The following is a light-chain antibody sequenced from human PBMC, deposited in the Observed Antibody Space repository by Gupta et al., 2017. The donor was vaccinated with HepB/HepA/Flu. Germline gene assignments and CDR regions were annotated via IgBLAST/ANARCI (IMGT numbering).Light chain of an antibody. V-gene: IGLV2-14*03. CDR2: DVS. J-gene: IGLJ2*01. CDR3: SSYTSSTTVV. Sequence: QSALTQPASVSGSPGQSITISCTGTSSDVGTYNLVSWYQQHPGKAPKLMIYDVSYRPSGVSDRFSGSKSGNTASLTISGLQAEDDADYHCSSYTSSTTVVFGGGTKLTVL. CDR1: SSDVGTYNL.